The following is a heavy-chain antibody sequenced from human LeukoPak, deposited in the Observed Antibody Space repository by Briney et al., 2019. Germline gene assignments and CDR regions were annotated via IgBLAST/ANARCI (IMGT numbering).Heavy chain of an antibody. D-gene: IGHD6-13*01. CDR3: AKPGDSSSWYFYFDY. Sequence: GGSLRLSCAASGFTFSSYAMSWVRQAPGKGLEWVSAVSDSGGSTYFADSVKGRFTISRDNSKNTLYLQMNSLRAEDTAVYYCAKPGDSSSWYFYFDYWGQGTLVTVSS. V-gene: IGHV3-23*01. CDR2: VSDSGGST. J-gene: IGHJ4*02. CDR1: GFTFSSYA.